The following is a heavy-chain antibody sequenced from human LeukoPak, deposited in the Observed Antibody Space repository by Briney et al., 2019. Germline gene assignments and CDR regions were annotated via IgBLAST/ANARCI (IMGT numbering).Heavy chain of an antibody. CDR2: IYYSGST. V-gene: IGHV4-59*01. J-gene: IGHJ5*02. D-gene: IGHD3-22*01. CDR1: GGSISSYY. Sequence: PSETLSLTCTVSGGSISSYYWSWIRQPPGRGLEWIGYIYYSGSTNYNPSLKSRVTISVDTSKNQFSLKLSSVTAADTAVYYCARTYYYDSSGYHYPNWFDPWGQGTLVTVSS. CDR3: ARTYYYDSSGYHYPNWFDP.